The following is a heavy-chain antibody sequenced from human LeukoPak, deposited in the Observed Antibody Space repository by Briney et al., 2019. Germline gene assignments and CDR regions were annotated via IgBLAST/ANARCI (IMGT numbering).Heavy chain of an antibody. CDR2: VSGSGAST. V-gene: IGHV3-23*01. J-gene: IGHJ6*03. D-gene: IGHD1-14*01. Sequence: GGSLRLSCAASGFTFSSYFLTWVRQAPGKGLEWVSVVSGSGASTYYADSVKGRFTISRDNSKNTLYLQMNSLRAEDMAVYYCARDRKYHYHMDVWGKGTTVTVSS. CDR1: GFTFSSYF. CDR3: ARDRKYHYHMDV.